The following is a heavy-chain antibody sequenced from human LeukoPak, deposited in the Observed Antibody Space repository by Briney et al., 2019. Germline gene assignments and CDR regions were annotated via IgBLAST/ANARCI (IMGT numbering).Heavy chain of an antibody. CDR3: ARDPIHSSSRSGFDY. V-gene: IGHV3-23*01. Sequence: GGSLRLSCAASGFTFSTYAMSWVRQAPGKGLEWVSAISGSGSSTYYADSVKGRFTISRDNSKNALYLEMNSLRAEDTAVYYCARDPIHSSSRSGFDYWGQGTLVTVSS. J-gene: IGHJ4*02. CDR2: ISGSGSST. CDR1: GFTFSTYA. D-gene: IGHD6-13*01.